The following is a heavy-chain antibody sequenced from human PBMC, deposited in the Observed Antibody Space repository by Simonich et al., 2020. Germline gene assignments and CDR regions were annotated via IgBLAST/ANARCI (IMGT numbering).Heavy chain of an antibody. Sequence: QLQLQESGPGLVKPSETLSLTCTVSGGSISSSSYYWGWIRQPPGKGLEWTGRIYYSWSTYDNPSLKSRVTISVDTSKNQFALKLSSVTAADTAVYYCARWAYSSSYFDYWGQGTLVTVSS. J-gene: IGHJ4*02. D-gene: IGHD6-6*01. CDR3: ARWAYSSSYFDY. CDR1: GGSISSSSYY. V-gene: IGHV4-39*01. CDR2: IYYSWST.